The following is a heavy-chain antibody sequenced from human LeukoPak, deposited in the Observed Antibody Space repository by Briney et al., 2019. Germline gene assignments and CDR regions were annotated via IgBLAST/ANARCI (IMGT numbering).Heavy chain of an antibody. Sequence: ASVKVSCKASGYTFTSYYMHWVRQAPGQGLEWMGIINPSGGSTSYAQKFQGRVTMTRDMSTSTVYMELSSLRSEDTAVYYCARAPIMVDAFDIWGQGTMVTVSS. CDR3: ARAPIMVDAFDI. CDR2: INPSGGST. J-gene: IGHJ3*02. V-gene: IGHV1-46*01. D-gene: IGHD2-8*01. CDR1: GYTFTSYY.